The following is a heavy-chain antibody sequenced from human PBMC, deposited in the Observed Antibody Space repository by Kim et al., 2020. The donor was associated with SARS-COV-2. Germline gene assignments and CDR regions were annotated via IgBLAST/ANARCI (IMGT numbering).Heavy chain of an antibody. CDR1: GFTFSSYG. J-gene: IGHJ4*02. D-gene: IGHD3-22*01. CDR3: ARDTYYYDSSGTLRGGSFDY. CDR2: IWYDGSNK. V-gene: IGHV3-33*01. Sequence: GGSLRLSCAASGFTFSSYGMHWVRQAPGKGLEWVAVIWYDGSNKYYADSVKGRFTISRDNSKNTLYLQMNSLRAEDTAVYYCARDTYYYDSSGTLRGGSFDYWGQGTLVTVSS.